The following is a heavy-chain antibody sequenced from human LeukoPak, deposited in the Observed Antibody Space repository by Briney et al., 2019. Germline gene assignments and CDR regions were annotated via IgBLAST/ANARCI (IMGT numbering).Heavy chain of an antibody. Sequence: SGGSLRLSCAASGFTFSDYYMSWIRQVPGKGLEWLSYIDGGGTITYYAAFEEGRFTISRDNPKKLLYLQMNSLRAEDTAVFYCARDRRGVNFYYYYMDVWGKGTSVIVSS. CDR2: IDGGGTIT. CDR1: GFTFSDYY. D-gene: IGHD3-10*01. J-gene: IGHJ6*03. V-gene: IGHV3-11*04. CDR3: ARDRRGVNFYYYYMDV.